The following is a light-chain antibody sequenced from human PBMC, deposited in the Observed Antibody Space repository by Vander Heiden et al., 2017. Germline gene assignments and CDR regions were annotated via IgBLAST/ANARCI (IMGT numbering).Light chain of an antibody. J-gene: IGKJ3*01. Sequence: DIVMTQSSLSLPVTPGEPASISCRSSQSLLHTNGYTSLNWYLQKPGQSPHLLIYSASNRASGVPDRFSGGGSGTDFTLKISRVEAEDVGIYYCMQALQTQITFGPGTKVDIK. CDR1: QSLLHTNGYTS. CDR3: MQALQTQIT. V-gene: IGKV2-28*01. CDR2: SAS.